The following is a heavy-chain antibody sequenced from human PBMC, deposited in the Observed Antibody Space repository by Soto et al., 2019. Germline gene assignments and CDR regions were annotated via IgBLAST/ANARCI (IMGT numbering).Heavy chain of an antibody. CDR1: GGSISGGSYF. CDR2: IQYSGNT. J-gene: IGHJ4*02. D-gene: IGHD1-1*01. CDR3: ARGVPKMSPAYNQRPPYYFDY. V-gene: IGHV4-31*03. Sequence: PSETLSLTCTVSGGSISGGSYFWSWIRQHPGKGLEWIGYIQYSGNTYYNPSLKSRVAISVDTSKNQFSLSLRSVTAADTAVFYCARGVPKMSPAYNQRPPYYFDYWGQGTLVTVSS.